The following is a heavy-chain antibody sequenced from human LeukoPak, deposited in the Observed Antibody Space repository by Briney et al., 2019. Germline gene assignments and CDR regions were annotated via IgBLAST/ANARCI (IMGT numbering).Heavy chain of an antibody. CDR1: GFTFSDYY. D-gene: IGHD4-11*01. Sequence: KPGGSLRLSCAASGFTFSDYYMTWIRQAPGKGLEYVSYISGSNNDATYADSVKGRFTISRDNAKNSLYLQMNSLRAEDTAVYYCVRVARLVDYWGQGTRVTVSS. CDR3: VRVARLVDY. J-gene: IGHJ4*02. CDR2: ISGSNNDA. V-gene: IGHV3-11*06.